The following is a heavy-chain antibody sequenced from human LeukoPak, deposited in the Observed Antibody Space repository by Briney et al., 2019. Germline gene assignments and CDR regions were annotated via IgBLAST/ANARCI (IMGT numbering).Heavy chain of an antibody. Sequence: ASVKVSCKASGYTFTGYYMHWVRQAPGQGLEWMGWINPNSGGTNYAQKFQGRVTMTRDTSISTAYMELSRLRSDDTAVYYCARRQWLAPARGYYYYYMDVWGKGTTVTVSS. CDR2: INPNSGGT. V-gene: IGHV1-2*02. CDR1: GYTFTGYY. CDR3: ARRQWLAPARGYYYYYMDV. D-gene: IGHD6-19*01. J-gene: IGHJ6*03.